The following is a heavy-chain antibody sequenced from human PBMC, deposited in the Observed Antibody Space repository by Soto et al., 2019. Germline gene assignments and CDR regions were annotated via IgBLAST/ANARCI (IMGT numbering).Heavy chain of an antibody. Sequence: GASVKVSCKTSGYSFTKYGLHWVRQAPGQRLEWMGWINPGNGDTKYSQKFRGRVTITRDTSATTAYMELSSLRSEDSAVFYCARTDCSSTSCYNYYYYGMDVWGQGTTVTVSS. J-gene: IGHJ6*02. D-gene: IGHD2-2*01. CDR1: GYSFTKYG. V-gene: IGHV1-3*01. CDR2: INPGNGDT. CDR3: ARTDCSSTSCYNYYYYGMDV.